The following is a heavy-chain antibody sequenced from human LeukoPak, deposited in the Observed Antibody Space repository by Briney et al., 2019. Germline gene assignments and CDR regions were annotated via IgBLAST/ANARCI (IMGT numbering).Heavy chain of an antibody. CDR2: INHRGSA. D-gene: IGHD1/OR15-1a*01. J-gene: IGHJ5*02. Sequence: SETLSLTCAVSGVSFGAYLYNWIRQPPGKGLEWIAEINHRGSAIYNPSLESRVTISVDTSKNQFSLSLISVTAADTAVYYCARGNNLHWFDPWGQGTLVTVSS. V-gene: IGHV4-34*01. CDR3: ARGNNLHWFDP. CDR1: GVSFGAYL.